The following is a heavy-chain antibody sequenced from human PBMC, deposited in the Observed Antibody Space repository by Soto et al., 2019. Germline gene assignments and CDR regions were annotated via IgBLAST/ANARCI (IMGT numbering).Heavy chain of an antibody. CDR1: GFTFSSYA. Sequence: GGSLRLSCAASGFTFSSYAMSWVRQAPGKGLEWVSAISGSGGSTYYADSVKGRFTISRDNSKNTLYLQMNSLRAEDTAVYYCAKDKELAIVVVPAASPEFGYFDYWGQGTLVTVSS. CDR3: AKDKELAIVVVPAASPEFGYFDY. D-gene: IGHD2-2*01. V-gene: IGHV3-23*01. CDR2: ISGSGGST. J-gene: IGHJ4*02.